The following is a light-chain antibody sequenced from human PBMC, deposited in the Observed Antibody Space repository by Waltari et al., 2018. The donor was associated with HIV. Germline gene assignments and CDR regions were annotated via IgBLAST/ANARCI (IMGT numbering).Light chain of an antibody. V-gene: IGLV1-40*01. Sequence: QSVLTQPPSVSGAPGQTVTISCTGSTSNIGARAHFDVHWYQQLPGTAPKLLIEGNNNRPSGGPDRFSGSKSGASASLAITGLQAEDEADYYCQSYDTRLSGSVFGGGTKLTVL. CDR3: QSYDTRLSGSV. J-gene: IGLJ3*02. CDR2: GNN. CDR1: TSNIGARAHFD.